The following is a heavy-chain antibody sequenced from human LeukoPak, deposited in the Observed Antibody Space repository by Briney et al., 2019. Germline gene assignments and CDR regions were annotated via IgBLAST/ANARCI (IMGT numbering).Heavy chain of an antibody. D-gene: IGHD4-11*01. CDR3: ARVIDYTNYFDY. V-gene: IGHV4-30-2*01. CDR1: GDSISTDGYY. Sequence: SETLSLTCTVSGDSISTDGYYWSWIRQPPGKGLEWIGLIYHSGTTFYNPSLKSRVTISLDRSKNQFSLNLNSVTAADTAVFYCARVIDYTNYFDYWGQGTLVTVSS. CDR2: IYHSGTT. J-gene: IGHJ4*02.